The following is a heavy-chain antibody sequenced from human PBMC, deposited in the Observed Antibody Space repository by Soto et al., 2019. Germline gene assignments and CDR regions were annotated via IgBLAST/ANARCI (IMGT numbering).Heavy chain of an antibody. CDR1: GYTFTNYA. V-gene: IGHV1-3*01. Sequence: QVQLVQSGAEVKKPGASVKVSCKASGYTFTNYAMHWVLQAPGQRLEWMGWINAGNGNTKYSQKFQDRVTITRDTSASTAYMELSSLTSEDTAVYYCARDSHGCDYWGQGTLVTVSS. CDR3: ARDSHGCDY. CDR2: INAGNGNT. D-gene: IGHD6-19*01. J-gene: IGHJ4*02.